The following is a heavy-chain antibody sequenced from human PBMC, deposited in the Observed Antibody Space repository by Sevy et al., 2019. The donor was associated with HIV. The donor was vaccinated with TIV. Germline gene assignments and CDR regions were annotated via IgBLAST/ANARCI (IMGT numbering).Heavy chain of an antibody. D-gene: IGHD1-26*01. CDR2: AYYSGST. J-gene: IGHJ4*02. CDR3: VRGVNLDVIPWGH. Sequence: SETLSLTCTVSGVSVNNGDYYWTWIRQPPGKGLEWIGYAYYSGSTNYHPSLESRVTISVDTSKNQFSLKLNSVTAADTAVYYCVRGVNLDVIPWGHWGQGILVTVSS. V-gene: IGHV4-61*08. CDR1: GVSVNNGDYY.